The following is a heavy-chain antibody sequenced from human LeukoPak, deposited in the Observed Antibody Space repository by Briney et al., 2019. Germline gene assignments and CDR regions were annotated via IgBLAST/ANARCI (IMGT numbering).Heavy chain of an antibody. CDR2: LGGSDGKT. CDR1: GFTFRSYA. D-gene: IGHD3-9*01. CDR3: AKEAHYPHMGTYLVTIDS. Sequence: GGSLRLSCAASGFTFRSYAMSWVRQAPGNGLEWVSALGGSDGKTYYADSVKGRFTISRDNSKNTLYLQMNSLRAEDTALYYCAKEAHYPHMGTYLVTIDSWGQGTLVTVSS. J-gene: IGHJ4*02. V-gene: IGHV3-23*01.